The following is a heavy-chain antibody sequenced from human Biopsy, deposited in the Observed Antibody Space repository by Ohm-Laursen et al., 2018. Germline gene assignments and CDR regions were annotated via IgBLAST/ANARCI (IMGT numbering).Heavy chain of an antibody. CDR1: GEPIGSFH. CDR2: IYDRGST. V-gene: IGHV4-59*01. D-gene: IGHD6-19*01. CDR3: ARGMRSSGWPYFDS. Sequence: SETLSLTCTVSGEPIGSFHATWIRHPPGQGLEYIAYIYDRGSTANYNPSLESRVTMSVDMPKNQFSLKLSSVTAADTAIYYCARGMRSSGWPYFDSWGQGTLVTVSS. J-gene: IGHJ4*02.